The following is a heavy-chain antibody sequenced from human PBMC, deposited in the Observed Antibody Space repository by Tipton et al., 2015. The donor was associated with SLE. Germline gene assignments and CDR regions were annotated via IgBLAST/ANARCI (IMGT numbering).Heavy chain of an antibody. CDR2: IIPIFGTA. J-gene: IGHJ4*02. D-gene: IGHD4-17*01. CDR1: GGTFSSYA. Sequence: QSGPEVKKPGSSVKVSCKASGGTFSSYAISWVRQAPGQGLEWMGGIIPIFGTANYAQKFQGRVTITTDESTSTAYMELSSLRSEDTAVYYCATGDDYGDYWYFDYWGQGTLVTVSS. V-gene: IGHV1-69*05. CDR3: ATGDDYGDYWYFDY.